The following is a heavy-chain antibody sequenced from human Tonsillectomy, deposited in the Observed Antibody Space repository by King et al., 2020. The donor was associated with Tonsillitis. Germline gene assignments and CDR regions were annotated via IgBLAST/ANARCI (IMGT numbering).Heavy chain of an antibody. J-gene: IGHJ4*02. CDR3: AGADLYSYVYEIGY. Sequence: VQLQESGPGLVKPSGTLSLTCDVSGGSFSGSNWWGWVRQPPRKVLEWIWEIYHSGSTNYNPSLKSRVTISVDKSKNQFSLQLRSVTAADTAVYYCAGADLYSYVYEIGYWGQGTLVTVSS. CDR1: GGSFSGSNW. CDR2: IYHSGST. V-gene: IGHV4-4*02. D-gene: IGHD5-18*01.